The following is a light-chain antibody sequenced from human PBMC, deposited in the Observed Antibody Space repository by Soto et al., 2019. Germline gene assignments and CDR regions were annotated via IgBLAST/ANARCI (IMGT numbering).Light chain of an antibody. Sequence: PGERAPLSCRASQSVSSDLAWYQQKPGQAPRLLIYDASNRATGIPARFSGSGSGTDFTLTISSLEAEDFAVYYCQQRSNWPPITFGQGTRLEIK. CDR2: DAS. J-gene: IGKJ5*01. CDR1: QSVSSD. CDR3: QQRSNWPPIT. V-gene: IGKV3-11*01.